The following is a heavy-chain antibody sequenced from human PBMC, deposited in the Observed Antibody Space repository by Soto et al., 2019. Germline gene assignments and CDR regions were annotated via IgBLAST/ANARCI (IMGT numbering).Heavy chain of an antibody. Sequence: QVQLVESGGGVVQPGRSLRLSCAASGFTFSTYAMHWVRQAPGKGLEWVAVLSYDGSNKYYADSVKGRFTISRDNSKNTLYLKMNSLRAEDTAVYYCARVVPAAMSYYYGMDVWGQGTTVTVSS. CDR1: GFTFSTYA. CDR2: LSYDGSNK. J-gene: IGHJ6*02. V-gene: IGHV3-30*03. CDR3: ARVVPAAMSYYYGMDV. D-gene: IGHD2-2*01.